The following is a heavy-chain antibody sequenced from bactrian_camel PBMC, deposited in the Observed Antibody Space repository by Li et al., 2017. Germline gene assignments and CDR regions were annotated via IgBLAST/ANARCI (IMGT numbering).Heavy chain of an antibody. Sequence: ESGGGSVKGGGSLRLACTAVEFTVDNVDMGWYRQVLGTECEMVSAIGYDGRPWYSDSVKGRFTISSAGNTLYLQMNSLKPGDTAVYYCTRETEWVGYHEFAVVWGQGTQVTVS. CDR3: TRETEWVGYHEFAVV. CDR1: EFTVDNVD. V-gene: IGHV3S55*01. CDR2: IGYDGRP. J-gene: IGHJ4*01. D-gene: IGHD5*01.